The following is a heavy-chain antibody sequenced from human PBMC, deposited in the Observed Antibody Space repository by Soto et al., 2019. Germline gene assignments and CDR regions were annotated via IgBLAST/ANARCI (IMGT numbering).Heavy chain of an antibody. D-gene: IGHD3-22*01. CDR3: ARGSTIYYDSSGYYYGLFDY. J-gene: IGHJ4*02. Sequence: SETLSLTCTVSGGSISSYYWSWIRQPPGKVLEWIGYMYNTESTVYNPSLKSRVTISVDTSKNQFSLKLNAVTAADTAVYYCARGSTIYYDSSGYYYGLFDYWGQGTLVTVSS. CDR2: MYNTEST. CDR1: GGSISSYY. V-gene: IGHV4-59*01.